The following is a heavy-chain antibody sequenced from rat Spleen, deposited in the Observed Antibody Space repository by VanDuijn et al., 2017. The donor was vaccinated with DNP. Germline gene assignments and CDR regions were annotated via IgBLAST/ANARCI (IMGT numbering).Heavy chain of an antibody. CDR1: GFNFSNYY. V-gene: IGHV5-22*01. CDR3: VRWNSGHFDY. D-gene: IGHD4-3*01. J-gene: IGHJ2*01. CDR2: IYYDGGST. Sequence: EVQLVESGGGLVQPGRSMKLSCAVSGFNFSNYYMAWIRQVPGKGLEWVAYIYYDGGSTSYGDSVKGRFTISRDNTKSTLYLQMNSLRSEDMATYYCVRWNSGHFDYWGQGVMVTVSS.